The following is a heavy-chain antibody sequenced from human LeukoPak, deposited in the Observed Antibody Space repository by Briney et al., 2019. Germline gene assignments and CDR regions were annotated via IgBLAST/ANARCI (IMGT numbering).Heavy chain of an antibody. CDR1: GGSFSGYY. D-gene: IGHD2-8*01. CDR3: ASLGYCTNGVCWNWFDP. J-gene: IGHJ5*02. CDR2: INHSGST. Sequence: SEALSLTCAVYGGSFSGYYWSWIRQPPGKGLEWIGEINHSGSTNYNPSLKSRVTISVDTSKNQFSLNLSSVTAADTAVYYCASLGYCTNGVCWNWFDPWGQGTLVTVSS. V-gene: IGHV4-34*01.